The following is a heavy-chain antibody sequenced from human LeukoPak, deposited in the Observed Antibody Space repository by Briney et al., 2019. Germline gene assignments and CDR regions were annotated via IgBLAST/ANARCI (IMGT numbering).Heavy chain of an antibody. CDR3: ARGLRIAARPRAPKTEPGDDY. CDR1: GFTFSSYW. Sequence: GGSLRLSCAASGFTFSSYWMNWARQAPGKGLEWVASINHNGNVNYYVDSVKGRFTISRDNAKNSLYLQMSNLRAEDTAVYFCARGLRIAARPRAPKTEPGDDYWGQGTLVTVSS. J-gene: IGHJ4*02. CDR2: INHNGNVN. V-gene: IGHV3-7*03. D-gene: IGHD6-6*01.